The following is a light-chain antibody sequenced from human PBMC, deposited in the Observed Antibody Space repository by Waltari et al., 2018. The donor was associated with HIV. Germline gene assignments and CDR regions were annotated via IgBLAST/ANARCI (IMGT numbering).Light chain of an antibody. CDR2: ANS. CDR1: SPSLGAGYV. CDR3: QSYDSNLSGV. Sequence: QSELTQPPPVSAAPGQRVPISCTGISPSLGAGYVLLWYQQAPGRAPKVVIYANSNRPSGVPDRFSGSKSGSSASLVITGLQSEDEADYYCQSYDSNLSGVFGGGTKVTVL. J-gene: IGLJ2*01. V-gene: IGLV1-40*01.